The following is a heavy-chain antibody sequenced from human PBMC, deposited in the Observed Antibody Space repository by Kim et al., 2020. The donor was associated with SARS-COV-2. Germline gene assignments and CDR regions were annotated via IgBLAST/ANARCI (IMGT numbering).Heavy chain of an antibody. J-gene: IGHJ3*02. CDR2: IDPPNSYT. CDR1: GYNFGSFW. CDR3: ARGVVPSTIHNAFDI. D-gene: IGHD2-2*02. Sequence: GESLKISCKASGYNFGSFWISWVRQMPGKGLEWMGRIDPPNSYTNYNPSFQGHVIFSVDMSIDTAYLQWGSLKASDTAMYYCARGVVPSTIHNAFDIWGLGTIVTVSS. V-gene: IGHV5-10-1*01.